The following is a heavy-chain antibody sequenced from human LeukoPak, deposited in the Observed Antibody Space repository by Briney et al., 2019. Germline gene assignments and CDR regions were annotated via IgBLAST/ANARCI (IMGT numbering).Heavy chain of an antibody. CDR1: GFTFSSYG. D-gene: IGHD6-6*01. CDR2: ISYDGSNE. V-gene: IGHV3-30*18. J-gene: IGHJ4*02. CDR3: TKDQFSSSSGGLFDY. Sequence: PGRSLRLSCAASGFTFSSYGMNWVRQAPGKGLEWVAVISYDGSNEYYADSVKGRFTISRDNSKNTLYLQMNSLRAEDTALYYCTKDQFSSSSGGLFDYWDQGTLVTVSS.